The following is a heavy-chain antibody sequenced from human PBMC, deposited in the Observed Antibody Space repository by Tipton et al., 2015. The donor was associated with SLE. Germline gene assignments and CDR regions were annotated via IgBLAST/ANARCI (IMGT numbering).Heavy chain of an antibody. CDR2: IYYSGST. Sequence: TLSLTCTVSGGSISSHYWSWIRQPPGKGLEWIGYIYYSGSTNYNPSLKSRVTISVDTSKNQFSLKLSSVTAADTAVYYCARDLYGDGKEGYWGQGTLVTVSS. CDR3: ARDLYGDGKEGY. D-gene: IGHD4-17*01. J-gene: IGHJ4*02. CDR1: GGSISSHY. V-gene: IGHV4-59*11.